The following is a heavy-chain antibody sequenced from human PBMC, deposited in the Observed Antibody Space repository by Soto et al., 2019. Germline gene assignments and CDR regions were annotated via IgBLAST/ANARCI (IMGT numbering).Heavy chain of an antibody. Sequence: ASVKVSCKASGYTFTGLYIHWVRLAPGQGLEWMGWINPNSGGTNYAEKFQGRVTMTRDTSISTAYMELSSLRSDDTAVYYCARDHGWWSFDYWGQGALGTVPQ. CDR2: INPNSGGT. CDR1: GYTFTGLY. CDR3: ARDHGWWSFDY. J-gene: IGHJ4*02. V-gene: IGHV1-2*02. D-gene: IGHD2-8*02.